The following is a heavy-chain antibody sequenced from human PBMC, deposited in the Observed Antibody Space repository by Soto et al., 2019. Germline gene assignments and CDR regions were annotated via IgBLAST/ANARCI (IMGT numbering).Heavy chain of an antibody. CDR1: GGSFSGSY. J-gene: IGHJ6*02. V-gene: IGHV4-34*01. Sequence: QVQLQQWGAGLLRPSETLSLTCAIYGGSFSGSYWSWIRQPPGKGLEWIGEINQSGSATYNPSLTSRVTISVDRSKNQTSLKLNSVTAADTAIYYCAPDGDGRNYYSYGMDVWGQGTKVTVSS. D-gene: IGHD3-10*01. CDR3: APDGDGRNYYSYGMDV. CDR2: INQSGSA.